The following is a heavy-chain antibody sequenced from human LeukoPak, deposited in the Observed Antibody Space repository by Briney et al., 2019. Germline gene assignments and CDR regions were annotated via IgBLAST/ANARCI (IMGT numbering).Heavy chain of an antibody. Sequence: ASVKVSCKASGYTFTDYYIHWVRQAPGQGLEWMGWINPNSGGTNYAQKFQGRVTMTRDTSISTAYMELSRLRSDDTAVYYCARGGVYYYDSSGYYIFDYWGQGTLVTVSS. V-gene: IGHV1-2*02. J-gene: IGHJ4*02. CDR2: INPNSGGT. D-gene: IGHD3-22*01. CDR1: GYTFTDYY. CDR3: ARGGVYYYDSSGYYIFDY.